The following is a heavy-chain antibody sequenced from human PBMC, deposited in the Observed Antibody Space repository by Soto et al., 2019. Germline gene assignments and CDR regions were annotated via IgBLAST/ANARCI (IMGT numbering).Heavy chain of an antibody. V-gene: IGHV1-3*01. Sequence: ASVKVSCKASGYTFTSYYMHWVRQAPGQRLEWMGWINAGNGNTKYSQKFQGRVTITRDTSASTAYMELSSLRSEDTAVYYCAILYDSSGYYFAPPGMDVWGQGTTVTVSS. J-gene: IGHJ6*02. CDR2: INAGNGNT. D-gene: IGHD3-22*01. CDR1: GYTFTSYY. CDR3: AILYDSSGYYFAPPGMDV.